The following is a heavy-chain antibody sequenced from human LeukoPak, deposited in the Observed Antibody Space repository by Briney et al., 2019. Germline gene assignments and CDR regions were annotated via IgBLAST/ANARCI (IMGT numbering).Heavy chain of an antibody. V-gene: IGHV4-34*01. CDR2: INHSGST. D-gene: IGHD3-10*01. Sequence: SETLSLTCAVYGGSFSVYYWSWIRQPPGKGLEWIGEINHSGSTNYNPSLKSRVTISVDTSKNQFSLKLSSVTAADTAEYYCASLDYYATDYWGQGTLVTVSS. CDR3: ASLDYYATDY. CDR1: GGSFSVYY. J-gene: IGHJ4*02.